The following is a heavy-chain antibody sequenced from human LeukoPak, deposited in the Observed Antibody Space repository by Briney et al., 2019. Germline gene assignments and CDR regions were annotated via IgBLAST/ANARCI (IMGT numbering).Heavy chain of an antibody. CDR1: GFTFSSYE. D-gene: IGHD3-10*01. CDR3: ARDWGREFFDY. CDR2: ISSSGSTI. J-gene: IGHJ4*02. V-gene: IGHV3-48*03. Sequence: PGGSLRLSCAASGFTFSSYEMNWVRQAPGKGLEWVSHISSSGSTIYYADSVKGRFTISRDNAKNSLYLQMNSLRAEDTAVYYCARDWGREFFDYWGQGTLVTVSS.